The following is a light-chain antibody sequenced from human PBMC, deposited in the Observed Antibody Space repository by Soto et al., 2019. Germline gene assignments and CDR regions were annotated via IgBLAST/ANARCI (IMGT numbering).Light chain of an antibody. V-gene: IGKV3-15*01. CDR1: HIVSTN. J-gene: IGKJ4*01. CDR3: QHYNVLPTT. CDR2: GAS. Sequence: IVMTQSRATLSVSLADIATLSFRAIHIVSTNLAWYQQKPGQGPRLLIFGASTRAIGIPARFSGSGSGTDFTLTIISLQSEDFALYYCQHYNVLPTTFGEGTKVDFK.